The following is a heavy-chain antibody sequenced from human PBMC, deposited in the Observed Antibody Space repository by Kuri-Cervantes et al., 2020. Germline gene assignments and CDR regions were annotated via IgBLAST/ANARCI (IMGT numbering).Heavy chain of an antibody. D-gene: IGHD2-21*02. CDR2: IYPGDSDT. Sequence: GESLKISCKGSGYSFTSYWIGWVRQMPGKGLEWMGIIYPGDSDTRYSLSFQGQVTISADKSISTAYLQWSSLKASDTAMYYCARQSDGYYYYYGMDVWGQGTTVTVSS. V-gene: IGHV5-51*01. CDR1: GYSFTSYW. J-gene: IGHJ6*02. CDR3: ARQSDGYYYYYGMDV.